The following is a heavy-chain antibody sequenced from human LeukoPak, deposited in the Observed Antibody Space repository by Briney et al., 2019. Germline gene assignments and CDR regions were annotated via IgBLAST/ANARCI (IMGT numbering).Heavy chain of an antibody. J-gene: IGHJ3*02. CDR2: LSYSGST. CDR3: ARHRGSSWYVAFQI. D-gene: IGHD6-13*01. V-gene: IGHV4-39*01. CDR1: GGSISTTNYY. Sequence: SVTLSLTCAVSGGSISTTNYYWGWVRQPPGKGLEWVGSLSYSGSTTYNPSLKSRVTISTDTSKNQFSLKVTSVTAADTAVYHCARHRGSSWYVAFQIWGQGTLVTVYS.